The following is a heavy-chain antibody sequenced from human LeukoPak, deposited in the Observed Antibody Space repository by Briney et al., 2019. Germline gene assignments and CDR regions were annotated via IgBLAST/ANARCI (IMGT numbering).Heavy chain of an antibody. D-gene: IGHD4-11*01. J-gene: IGHJ4*02. CDR2: ISTSSSYK. V-gene: IGHV3-21*01. CDR3: ARDLEDYNNYGEMAI. CDR1: GFTFSSYT. Sequence: PGGSLRLSCAVSGFTFSSYTMNWVRQAPGKGLEWVSTISTSSSYKYYADSVKGRFTISRDNAKNSLYPQMNSLRAEDTAVYYCARDLEDYNNYGEMAIWGQGTLVTVSS.